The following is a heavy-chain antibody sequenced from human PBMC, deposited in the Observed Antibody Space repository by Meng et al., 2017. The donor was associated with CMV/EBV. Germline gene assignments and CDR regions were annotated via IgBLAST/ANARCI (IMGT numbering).Heavy chain of an antibody. CDR3: ARGYDFWSGPTRTYYYYGMDV. CDR1: GGTFSSYA. V-gene: IGHV1-69*05. CDR2: IIPIFGTA. Sequence: SVKVSCKASGGTFSSYAISWVRQAPGQGIEWMGGIIPIFGTANYAQKFQGRVTITTDESTSTAYMELSSLRSEDTAVYYCARGYDFWSGPTRTYYYYGMDVWGQGTTVTVSS. J-gene: IGHJ6*02. D-gene: IGHD3-3*01.